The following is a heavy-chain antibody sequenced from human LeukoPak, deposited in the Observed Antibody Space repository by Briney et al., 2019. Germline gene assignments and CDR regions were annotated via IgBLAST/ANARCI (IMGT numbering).Heavy chain of an antibody. CDR1: GGSISSYY. CDR3: ARVRLGINWFDP. V-gene: IGHV4-59*01. Sequence: SETLSLTCTVSGGSISSYYWSWIRQPPGKGLEWIGYIYYSGSTNYNPSLKSRVTISVNTSKNQFSLKLSSVTAADTAVYYCARVRLGINWFDPWGQGTLVTVSS. J-gene: IGHJ5*02. CDR2: IYYSGST. D-gene: IGHD7-27*01.